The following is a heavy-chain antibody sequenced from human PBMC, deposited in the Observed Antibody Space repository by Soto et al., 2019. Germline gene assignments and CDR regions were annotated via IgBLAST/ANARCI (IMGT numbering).Heavy chain of an antibody. CDR1: GFTFSSYG. J-gene: IGHJ6*02. CDR2: ISYDGSNK. V-gene: IGHV3-30*03. Sequence: LRLSCAASGFTFSSYGMHWVRQAPGKGLEWVAVISYDGSNKYYADSVKGRFTISRDNSKNTLYLQMDSLRAEDAAVYYCARDTGVAAAGYYYYGMDVWGQGTTVTVSS. D-gene: IGHD6-13*01. CDR3: ARDTGVAAAGYYYYGMDV.